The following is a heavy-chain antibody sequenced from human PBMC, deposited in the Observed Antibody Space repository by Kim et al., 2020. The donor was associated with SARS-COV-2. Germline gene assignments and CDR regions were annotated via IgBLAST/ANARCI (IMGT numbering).Heavy chain of an antibody. D-gene: IGHD5-18*01. J-gene: IGHJ6*03. V-gene: IGHV1-69*04. CDR1: GGTFSSYA. CDR2: IIPILGIA. CDR3: ARGYSYADMDV. Sequence: SVKVSCKASGGTFSSYAISWVRQAPGQGLEWMGRIIPILGIANYAQKFQGRVTITADKSTSTAYMELSSLRSEDTAVYYCARGYSYADMDVWGKGTPATGPS.